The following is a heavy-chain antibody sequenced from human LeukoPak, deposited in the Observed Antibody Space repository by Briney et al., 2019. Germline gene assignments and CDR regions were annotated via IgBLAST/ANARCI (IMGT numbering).Heavy chain of an antibody. V-gene: IGHV4-59*01. J-gene: IGHJ4*02. CDR2: IYYSGST. D-gene: IGHD3-3*01. CDR3: AREAPSYDFWSGHNYFDY. CDR1: GGSISSYY. Sequence: SETLSLTCTVSGGSISSYYWSWIRQPPGKGLEWIGYIYYSGSTNYNPSLKSRVTISVDTSKNQFSLKLSSVTAADTAVYYCAREAPSYDFWSGHNYFDYWGQGTLVTVSS.